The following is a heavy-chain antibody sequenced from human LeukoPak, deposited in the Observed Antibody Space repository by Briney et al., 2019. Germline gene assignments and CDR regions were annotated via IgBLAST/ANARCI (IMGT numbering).Heavy chain of an antibody. D-gene: IGHD3-10*01. CDR3: ATNLITVVRGGEYYFDY. CDR1: GYTLTELS. CDR2: FDPEDGET. V-gene: IGHV1-24*01. J-gene: IGHJ4*02. Sequence: ASVKVSCKVSGYTLTELSMHWVRQAPGKGLEWMGGFDPEDGETIYAQKFQGRVTMTEDTSTDTAYMELSSLRSEDTAVYYCATNLITVVRGGEYYFDYWGQGTLVTVSS.